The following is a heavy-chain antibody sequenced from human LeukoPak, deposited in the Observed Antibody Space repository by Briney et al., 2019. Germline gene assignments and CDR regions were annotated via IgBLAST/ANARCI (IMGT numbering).Heavy chain of an antibody. CDR3: ARDRYSSGQLDY. CDR2: IYHSGST. CDR1: GYSISSGYY. Sequence: SSETLSLTCTVSGYSISSGYYWGWIRPPPGKGLEWIGSIYHSGSTYYNPSLKSRVTISVDTSKNQFSLKLSSVTAADTAVYYCARDRYSSGQLDYWGQGTLVTVST. J-gene: IGHJ4*02. V-gene: IGHV4-38-2*02. D-gene: IGHD6-19*01.